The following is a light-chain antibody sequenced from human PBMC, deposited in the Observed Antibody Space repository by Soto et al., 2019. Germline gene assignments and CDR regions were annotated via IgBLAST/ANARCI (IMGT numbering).Light chain of an antibody. CDR2: GNS. CDR1: SSNIGAGYD. Sequence: QSVLTQPPSVSGAPGQRVTISCTGSSSNIGAGYDVHWYQQLPGTAPKLLIYGNSNRPSRVPDRFSGSKSVTAASLAITGPQAEDEADYYCLSYDSSLSGWVFGGGTQLTVL. J-gene: IGLJ3*02. V-gene: IGLV1-40*01. CDR3: LSYDSSLSGWV.